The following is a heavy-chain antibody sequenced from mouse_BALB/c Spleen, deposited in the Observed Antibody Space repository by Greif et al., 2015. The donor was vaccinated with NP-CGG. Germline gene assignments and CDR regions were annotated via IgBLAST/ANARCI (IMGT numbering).Heavy chain of an antibody. Sequence: VQLKESGAELVRPGASVKLSCTASGFNIKDTYMHWVKQRPEQGLEWIGRIDPANGNTKYDPKFQGKATITADTSSNTAYLQLSSLTSEDTAVYYCAPPPAWLAYWGQGTLVTVSA. V-gene: IGHV14-3*02. J-gene: IGHJ3*01. CDR1: GFNIKDTY. CDR2: IDPANGNT. CDR3: APPPAWLAY.